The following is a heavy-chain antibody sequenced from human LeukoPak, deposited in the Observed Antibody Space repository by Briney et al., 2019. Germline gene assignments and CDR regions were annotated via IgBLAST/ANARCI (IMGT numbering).Heavy chain of an antibody. D-gene: IGHD3-9*01. Sequence: PSETLSLTCTVSGGSISSYYWSWIRQPPGKGLEWIGYIYYSGSTNYNPSLKSRVTISVDTSKNQFSLKLSSVTAADTAVYYCARHADILTGYYPYYFDYWGQGTLVSVSS. CDR2: IYYSGST. CDR1: GGSISSYY. J-gene: IGHJ4*02. V-gene: IGHV4-59*08. CDR3: ARHADILTGYYPYYFDY.